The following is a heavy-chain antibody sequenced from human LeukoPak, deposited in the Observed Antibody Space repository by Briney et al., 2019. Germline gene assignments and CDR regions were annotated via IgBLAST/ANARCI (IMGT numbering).Heavy chain of an antibody. Sequence: GGSLRLSCAASGFTFSSYAMSWVRQAPGKGLEWVAVISYDGSNKYYADSVKGRFTISRNNSKNTLYLQMNSLRAEDTAVYYCAREETERYYYGMDVWGQGTTVTVPS. D-gene: IGHD1-1*01. CDR3: AREETERYYYGMDV. CDR2: ISYDGSNK. CDR1: GFTFSSYA. V-gene: IGHV3-30*04. J-gene: IGHJ6*02.